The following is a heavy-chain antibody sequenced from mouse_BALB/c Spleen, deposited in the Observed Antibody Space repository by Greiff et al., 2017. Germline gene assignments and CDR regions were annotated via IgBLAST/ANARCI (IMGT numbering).Heavy chain of an antibody. CDR2: ISSGGST. J-gene: IGHJ2*01. V-gene: IGHV5-6-5*01. D-gene: IGHD2-4*01. Sequence: EVKVVESGGGLVKPGGSLKLSCAASGFTFSSYAMSWVRQTPEKRLEWVASISSGGSTYYPDSVKGRFTISRDNARNILYLQMSSLRSEDTAMYYCARGPLYYDYDFDYWGQGTTLTVSS. CDR3: ARGPLYYDYDFDY. CDR1: GFTFSSYA.